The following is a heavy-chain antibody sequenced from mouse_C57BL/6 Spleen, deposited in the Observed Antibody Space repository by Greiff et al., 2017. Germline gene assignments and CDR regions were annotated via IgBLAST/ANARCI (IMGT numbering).Heavy chain of an antibody. CDR1: GFTFSDYG. CDR2: ISSGSSPI. D-gene: IGHD2-4*01. Sequence: EVHLVESGGGLVKPGGSLKLSCAASGFTFSDYGMHWVRQAPEKGLEWVAYISSGSSPIYYADTVKGRFTISRDNAKNTLFLQMTSLRSEDTAMYYCARQDDYDAWFAYWGQGTLVTVSA. J-gene: IGHJ3*01. CDR3: ARQDDYDAWFAY. V-gene: IGHV5-17*01.